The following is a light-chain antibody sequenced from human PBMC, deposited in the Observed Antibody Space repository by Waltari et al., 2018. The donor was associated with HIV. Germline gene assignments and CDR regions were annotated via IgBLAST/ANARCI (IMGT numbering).Light chain of an antibody. V-gene: IGKV4-1*01. CDR1: QSVLYSSNNKNY. J-gene: IGKJ4*01. CDR3: QQYYTTPLT. Sequence: DIVMTQSPDSLAVSLGARATINCKSSQSVLYSSNNKNYLAWYQQKPGQPPKLLIYWASARESGVPGRFSGSGSGTDFTLTISGLQAEDVAVYYCQQYYTTPLTFGRGTKVEIK. CDR2: WAS.